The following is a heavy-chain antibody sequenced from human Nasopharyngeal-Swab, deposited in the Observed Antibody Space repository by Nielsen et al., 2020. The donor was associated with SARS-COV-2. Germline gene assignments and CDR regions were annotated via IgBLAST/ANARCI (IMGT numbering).Heavy chain of an antibody. V-gene: IGHV3-7*01. J-gene: IGHJ4*02. CDR2: IKQDGYEK. CDR3: ARDYGAAAGY. CDR1: GFTFSLYW. D-gene: IGHD6-13*01. Sequence: GESLKISCAASGFTFSLYWMSWVRQAPGKGLEWVAHIKQDGYEKYYVDSVKGRFIISRDNANSYLQMNSLRAEDTAVYYCARDYGAAAGYWGQGTLVTVSS.